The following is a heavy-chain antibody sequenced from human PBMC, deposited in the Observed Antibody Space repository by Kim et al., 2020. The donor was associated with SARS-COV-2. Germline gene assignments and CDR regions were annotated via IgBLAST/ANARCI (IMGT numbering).Heavy chain of an antibody. Sequence: GESLKISCKASGYSFTTYWIAWVRQMPGKGLEWMGVIYHADSDTRYSPSFQGQVTITVDKSTTTAHLQWSSLKASDSAIYYCARHQWASAHYYNYYGMDVWGQGTTVTVS. CDR3: ARHQWASAHYYNYYGMDV. CDR1: GYSFTTYW. D-gene: IGHD6-13*01. V-gene: IGHV5-51*01. J-gene: IGHJ6*02. CDR2: IYHADSDT.